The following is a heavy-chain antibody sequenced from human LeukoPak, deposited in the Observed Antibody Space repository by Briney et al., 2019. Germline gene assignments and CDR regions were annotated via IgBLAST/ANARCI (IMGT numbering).Heavy chain of an antibody. CDR2: VYYSGSI. CDR3: ASIHSGGSWRIGY. Sequence: SETLSLTCTVSGGSITAGNHHWGWIRQPPGKGLEWIGSVYYSGSIFSDTSHKSRVTISGDTSKNQFSLSLSSVTAADTAVYYCASIHSGGSWRIGYWGQGTLVTVSS. CDR1: GGSITAGNHH. D-gene: IGHD2-15*01. J-gene: IGHJ4*02. V-gene: IGHV4-39*01.